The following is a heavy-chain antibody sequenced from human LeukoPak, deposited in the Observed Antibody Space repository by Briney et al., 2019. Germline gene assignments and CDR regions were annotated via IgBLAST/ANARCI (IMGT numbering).Heavy chain of an antibody. CDR3: ARVSQGGTYYYYYYMDV. CDR1: GGSFSGYC. V-gene: IGHV4-34*01. CDR2: INHSGST. Sequence: PSETLSLNCAVYGGSFSGYCWSWLRQPPGKGLEGIGVINHSGSTYYNPSLKSRVTISVDTSKNQFSLKLSSVTAADTAVYYCARVSQGGTYYYYYYMDVWGKGTTVTISS. D-gene: IGHD3-16*01. J-gene: IGHJ6*03.